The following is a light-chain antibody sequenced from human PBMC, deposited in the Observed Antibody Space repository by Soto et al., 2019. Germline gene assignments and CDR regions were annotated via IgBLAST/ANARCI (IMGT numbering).Light chain of an antibody. CDR1: QSVSNNY. CDR3: QQYGISGT. V-gene: IGKV3-20*01. CDR2: GAS. J-gene: IGKJ4*02. Sequence: DIGLTLSPGTLSLPPGETAPLSCRASQSVSNNYLAWYQQKPGQAPRLLIYGASNRATGIPDRFSGSGSGTDFTLTICRLEPEDFAVYYCQQYGISGTF.